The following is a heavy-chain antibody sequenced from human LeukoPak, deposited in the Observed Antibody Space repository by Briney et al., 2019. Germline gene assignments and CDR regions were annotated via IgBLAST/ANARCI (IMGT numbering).Heavy chain of an antibody. V-gene: IGHV4-61*02. CDR2: IYTSGST. J-gene: IGHJ4*02. Sequence: SQTLSLTRTVSGGSISSGSYYWSWIRQPAGKGLEWIGRIYTSGSTNYNPSLKSRVTISVDTSKNQFSLKLSSVTAADAAVYYCARVVDIIGWYRRFDYWGQGTLVTVSS. CDR3: ARVVDIIGWYRRFDY. CDR1: GGSISSGSYY. D-gene: IGHD6-19*01.